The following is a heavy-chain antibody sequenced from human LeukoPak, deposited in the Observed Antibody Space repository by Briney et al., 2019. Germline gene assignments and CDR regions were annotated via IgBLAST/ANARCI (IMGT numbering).Heavy chain of an antibody. J-gene: IGHJ4*02. V-gene: IGHV4-59*01. D-gene: IGHD3-3*01. CDR2: IYYTGNT. CDR3: ASGSVVSALDQ. Sequence: SETLSRTCAVSGGSITTYYWTWIRQPPGQALEWTGYIYYTGNTKYNPSLESRVTMSIDTSKNEFSLKIYSVNAADTAVYFCASGSVVSALDQWGQGTLVTVSS. CDR1: GGSITTYY.